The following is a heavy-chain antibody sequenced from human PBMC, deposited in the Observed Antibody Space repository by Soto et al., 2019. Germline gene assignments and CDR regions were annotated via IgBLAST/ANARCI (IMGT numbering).Heavy chain of an antibody. J-gene: IGHJ6*02. CDR2: IWYDGSNK. V-gene: IGHV3-33*01. D-gene: IGHD3-16*01. Sequence: QVQLVESGGGVVQPGRSLRLSCAASGFTFSSYGMHWVRQAPGKGLEWVAVIWYDGSNKYYADSVKGRFTISRDNSKNTLYLQMNSLRAEDTAVYYCARVQGLWDCYYGMDVWGQGTTVTVSS. CDR1: GFTFSSYG. CDR3: ARVQGLWDCYYGMDV.